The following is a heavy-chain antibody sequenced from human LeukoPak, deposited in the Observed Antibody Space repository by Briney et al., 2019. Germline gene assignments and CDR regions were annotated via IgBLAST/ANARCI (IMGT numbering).Heavy chain of an antibody. J-gene: IGHJ4*02. D-gene: IGHD6-19*01. Sequence: GGSLGLSCAASGFTFSAYAMAWVRQAPGKGLECVSHITTGGSSTFHADSVKGRFTISRDNAKNSLYLQMNSLRGEDTAVYYCARVRYDSGWYDYWGQGALVIVSS. CDR3: ARVRYDSGWYDY. V-gene: IGHV3-48*04. CDR1: GFTFSAYA. CDR2: ITTGGSST.